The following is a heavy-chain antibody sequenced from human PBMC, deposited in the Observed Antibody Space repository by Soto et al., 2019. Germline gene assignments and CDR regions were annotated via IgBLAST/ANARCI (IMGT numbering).Heavy chain of an antibody. CDR3: TRGHWALDS. CDR1: GGSISTYY. Sequence: SETLSLTCSVAGGSISTYYWSWIRQPPGKGLEWIAYIYYNGSTNSNPSLKSRVTISLDTSKNQFSLKLTSVTAADTAVYYCTRGHWALDSWAQGTLVTVSS. D-gene: IGHD3-16*01. V-gene: IGHV4-59*01. J-gene: IGHJ5*01. CDR2: IYYNGST.